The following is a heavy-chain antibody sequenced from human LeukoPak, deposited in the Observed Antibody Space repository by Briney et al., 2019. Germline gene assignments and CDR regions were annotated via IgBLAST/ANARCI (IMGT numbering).Heavy chain of an antibody. CDR2: ISSSSSYI. D-gene: IGHD6-13*01. J-gene: IGHJ5*01. CDR1: GFTFSSYS. V-gene: IGHV3-21*04. Sequence: GGSLRLSCAASGFTFSSYSMNWVRQAPGKGLEWVSSISSSSSYIYYADSVKGRFTISRDNAKNSLYLQMNSLRAEDTAVYYCARGLFRSWKWFDSWGQGTLVTVSS. CDR3: ARGLFRSWKWFDS.